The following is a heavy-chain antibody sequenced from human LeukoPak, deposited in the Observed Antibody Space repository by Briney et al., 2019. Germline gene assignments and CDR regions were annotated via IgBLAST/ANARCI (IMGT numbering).Heavy chain of an antibody. CDR3: ARDLGSSWFEPLDY. CDR1: GGSISSSAW. J-gene: IGHJ4*02. V-gene: IGHV4-4*02. CDR2: VYHSGST. D-gene: IGHD6-13*01. Sequence: SETLSLTCAVSGGSISSSAWWSWVRQPPGKGLEWIGEVYHSGSTNYNSFLKSGVTISVDKSKNQFSLKLTSATGAETAVYYCARDLGSSWFEPLDYWGQGILVIVSS.